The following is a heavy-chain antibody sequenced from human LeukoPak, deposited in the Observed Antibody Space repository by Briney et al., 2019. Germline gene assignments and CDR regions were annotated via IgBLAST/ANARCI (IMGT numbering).Heavy chain of an antibody. V-gene: IGHV4-59*01. Sequence: SETLCLTCTVSGGSISSYYWSWIRQPPGKGLEWIGYVSHSGSTNYNPSLKSRGTTSVDTSKNQFSLKVTSVTAADTAVYYCARARGYYYDFDFWGQGTLVTVSS. CDR1: GGSISSYY. CDR3: ARARGYYYDFDF. D-gene: IGHD3-22*01. CDR2: VSHSGST. J-gene: IGHJ4*02.